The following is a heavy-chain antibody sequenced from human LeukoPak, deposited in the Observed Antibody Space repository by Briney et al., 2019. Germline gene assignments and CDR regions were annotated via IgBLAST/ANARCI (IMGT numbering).Heavy chain of an antibody. CDR1: GGSISRSSYY. V-gene: IGHV4-39*01. Sequence: PSETLSLTCIVAGGSISRSSYYWVWLRQPPGKGLEWIGSISDSGSTYYSPSLKSRVTISVDTSRNQFSLKLRFVTAADTTVNYFARQAIWFGELFVWGQGTTVTVSS. D-gene: IGHD3-10*01. CDR3: ARQAIWFGELFV. J-gene: IGHJ6*02. CDR2: ISDSGST.